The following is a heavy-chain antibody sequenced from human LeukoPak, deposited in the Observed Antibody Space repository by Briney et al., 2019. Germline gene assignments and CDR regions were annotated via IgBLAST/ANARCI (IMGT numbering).Heavy chain of an antibody. J-gene: IGHJ4*02. Sequence: GGSLRLSCAASGFSFSIYAMIWVRQAPGKGLEWVSGIGGSGYNTYYADSVKGRFTISRDNSKNTLYLEMNSLRVDDTAVYYCAKDQRSHYYDSSGYSQGFDSWGQGTLVTVSS. CDR2: IGGSGYNT. CDR3: AKDQRSHYYDSSGYSQGFDS. CDR1: GFSFSIYA. D-gene: IGHD3-22*01. V-gene: IGHV3-23*01.